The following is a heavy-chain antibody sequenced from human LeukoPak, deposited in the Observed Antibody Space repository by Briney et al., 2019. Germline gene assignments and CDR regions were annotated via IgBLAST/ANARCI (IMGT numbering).Heavy chain of an antibody. D-gene: IGHD2-21*02. J-gene: IGHJ4*02. CDR2: IYYSGST. CDR3: ARSNYCGGDCYSWDS. CDR1: GGSISSYY. Sequence: SETLSLTCTVSGGSISSYYWSWIRQPPRKGLEWIGYIYYSGSTNYNPSLKSRVTISVDTPKNQFSLKLNSVTAADTAVYYCARSNYCGGDCYSWDSWGQGTLVTVSS. V-gene: IGHV4-59*08.